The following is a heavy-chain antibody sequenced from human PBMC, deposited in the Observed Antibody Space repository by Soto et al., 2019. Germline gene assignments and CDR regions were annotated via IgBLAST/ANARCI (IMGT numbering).Heavy chain of an antibody. D-gene: IGHD2-8*01. CDR3: HTPHGRNAFDI. V-gene: IGHV3-15*01. CDR2: IKSIADGGTT. CDR1: GFTFSNAW. J-gene: IGHJ3*02. Sequence: LRLSCATSGFTFSNAWMAWVRQAPGKGLEWVGRIKSIADGGTTNYAAPVKGRFSISRHDSENTLYLQMNSLRVEDTGIYYCHTPHGRNAFDIWGPGTVVTVSS.